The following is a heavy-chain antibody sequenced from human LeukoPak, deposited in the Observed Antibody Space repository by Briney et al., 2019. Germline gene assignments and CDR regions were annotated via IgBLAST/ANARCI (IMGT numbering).Heavy chain of an antibody. V-gene: IGHV5-10-1*01. CDR3: ARLFCSSASCDNWFDP. CDR2: IDPSDSYT. J-gene: IGHJ5*02. Sequence: GESLKISCKGSGYSFTSYWISWVRQMPGKGLEWMGRIDPSDSYTNYSPSFQGHVTISADKSISTAYLQWSSLKASDTAMYYCARLFCSSASCDNWFDPWGQGTLVTVSS. D-gene: IGHD2-2*01. CDR1: GYSFTSYW.